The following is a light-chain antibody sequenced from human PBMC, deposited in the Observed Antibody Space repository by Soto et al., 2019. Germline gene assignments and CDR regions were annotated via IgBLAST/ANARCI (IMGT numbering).Light chain of an antibody. V-gene: IGKV3-11*01. CDR2: DAS. CDR3: QQRSNWFT. J-gene: IGKJ3*01. CDR1: QSVRSY. Sequence: EIVLTQSPATLSLSPGERATLSCRASQSVRSYLAWYQQKPGQAPRLLIYDASNRATGIPARFSGSGSGTDFTLTISSLEPEDFAVYYCQQRSNWFTFGPGTKVDIK.